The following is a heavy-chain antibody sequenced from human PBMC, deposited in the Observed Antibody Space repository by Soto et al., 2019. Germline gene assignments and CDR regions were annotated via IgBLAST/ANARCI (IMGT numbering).Heavy chain of an antibody. CDR2: IYYSGST. CDR3: ARVRAPGEGYFDY. J-gene: IGHJ4*02. Sequence: PSETLSLTGTVSGGSISSGGYYWSWIRQHPGKGLEWIGYIYYSGSTYYNPSLKSRVTISVDTSKNQFSLKLSSVTAADTAVYYRARVRAPGEGYFDYWGQGTLVTVSS. D-gene: IGHD3-16*01. CDR1: GGSISSGGYY. V-gene: IGHV4-31*03.